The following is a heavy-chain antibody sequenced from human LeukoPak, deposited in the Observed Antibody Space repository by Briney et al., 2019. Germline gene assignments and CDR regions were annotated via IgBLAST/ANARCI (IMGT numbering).Heavy chain of an antibody. J-gene: IGHJ6*03. CDR3: ARDWGVSARPGYMDV. Sequence: PSETLSLTCTVSGGSISPYYWSWIRQPAGKGLEWIGRIYSSGTITYNPSLKSRVTISVDTSKNQFSLRLSSVTAADTAVYYCARDWGVSARPGYMDVWGKGTTVTVSS. D-gene: IGHD6-6*01. V-gene: IGHV4-4*07. CDR2: IYSSGTI. CDR1: GGSISPYY.